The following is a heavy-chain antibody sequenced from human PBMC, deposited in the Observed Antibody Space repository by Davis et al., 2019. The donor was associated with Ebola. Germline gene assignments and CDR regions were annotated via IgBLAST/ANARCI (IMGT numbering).Heavy chain of an antibody. CDR2: INPNSGGT. CDR1: GYTFTGYY. Sequence: ASVTVSCKASGYTFTGYYMHWVRQAPGQGLEWMGWINPNSGGTKYAQKFQGRVTMTRDTSISTAYMELSRLRSDDTAVYYCARGGGVRAAAGDDFDYWGQGTLVTVSS. V-gene: IGHV1-2*02. D-gene: IGHD6-13*01. J-gene: IGHJ4*02. CDR3: ARGGGVRAAAGDDFDY.